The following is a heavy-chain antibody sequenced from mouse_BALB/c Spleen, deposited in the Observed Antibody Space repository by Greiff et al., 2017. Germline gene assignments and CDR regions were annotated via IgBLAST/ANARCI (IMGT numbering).Heavy chain of an antibody. CDR2: INPSTGYT. CDR1: GYTFTSYW. V-gene: IGHV1-7*01. CDR3: ARRVYYGNYVYAMDY. D-gene: IGHD2-1*01. J-gene: IGHJ4*01. Sequence: VQLHQSGAELAKPGASVKMSCKASGYTFTSYWMHWVKQRPGQGLEWIGYINPSTGYTEYNQKFKDKATLTADKSSSTAYMQLSSLTSEDSAVYYCARRVYYGNYVYAMDYWGQGTSVTVSS.